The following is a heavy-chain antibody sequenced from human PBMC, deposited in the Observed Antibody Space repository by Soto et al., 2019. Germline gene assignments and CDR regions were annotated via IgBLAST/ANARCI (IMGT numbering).Heavy chain of an antibody. V-gene: IGHV3-48*02. J-gene: IGHJ4*02. CDR3: AREAYYYGSGSYYNAGY. CDR1: GFTFSSYS. D-gene: IGHD3-10*01. CDR2: ISSSSSTI. Sequence: GGSLRLSCAASGFTFSSYSMNWVRQAPGKGLEWVSYISSSSSTIYYADSVKGRFTISRDNAKNSLYLQMNSLRDEDTAVYYCAREAYYYGSGSYYNAGYWGQGTLVTVSS.